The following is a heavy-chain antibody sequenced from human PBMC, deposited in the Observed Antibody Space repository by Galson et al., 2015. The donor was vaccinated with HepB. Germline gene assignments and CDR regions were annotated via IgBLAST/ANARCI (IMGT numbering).Heavy chain of an antibody. V-gene: IGHV1-18*01. CDR3: ARDRAETRIAVAGTDLDY. Sequence: SVKVSCKASGYTFTSYGISWVRQAPGQGLEWMGWISAYNGNTNYAQKLQGRVTMTTDTSTSTAYMELRSLRSDDTAVYYCARDRAETRIAVAGTDLDYWGQGTLVTVSS. CDR2: ISAYNGNT. J-gene: IGHJ4*02. CDR1: GYTFTSYG. D-gene: IGHD6-19*01.